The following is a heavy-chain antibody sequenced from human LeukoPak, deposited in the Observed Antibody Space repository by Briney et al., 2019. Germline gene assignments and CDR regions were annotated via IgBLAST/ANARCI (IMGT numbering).Heavy chain of an antibody. CDR3: ARDNTYYYDSSGYYWGYYFDY. CDR2: IYTSGST. Sequence: SETLSLTCTVSGGSISSYYWSWIRQPAGKGLEWIGRIYTSGSTNYNPSLKSRVTMSVGTSKNQFSLKLSSVTAADTAVYYCARDNTYYYDSSGYYWGYYFDYWGQGTLVTVSS. D-gene: IGHD3-22*01. V-gene: IGHV4-4*07. CDR1: GGSISSYY. J-gene: IGHJ4*02.